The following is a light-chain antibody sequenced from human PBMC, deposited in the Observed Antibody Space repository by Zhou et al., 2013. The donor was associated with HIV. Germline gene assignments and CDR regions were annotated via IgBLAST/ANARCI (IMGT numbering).Light chain of an antibody. Sequence: DIVMTQSPLSLPVTPGEPASISCRPSQSLLDSGAYNFLDWYLQKPGQSPQLLIYLGSNRASGVPDRFSGSGSGTDFTLKISRVEAEDVGVYYCMQSLQTPYTFGQGTKLEIK. CDR2: LGS. CDR3: MQSLQTPYT. J-gene: IGKJ2*01. CDR1: QSLLDSGAYNF. V-gene: IGKV2-28*01.